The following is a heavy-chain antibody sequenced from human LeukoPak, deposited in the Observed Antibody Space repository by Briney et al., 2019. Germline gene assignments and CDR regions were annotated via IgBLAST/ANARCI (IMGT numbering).Heavy chain of an antibody. V-gene: IGHV3-23*01. CDR1: GFTFSSYA. CDR2: ISGSGGST. J-gene: IGHJ4*02. CDR3: ARDSSGYYAAPFDY. D-gene: IGHD3-22*01. Sequence: GGSLGLSCAASGFTFSSYAMSWVRQAPGKGLEWVSAISGSGGSTYYADSVKGRFTISRDNSKNTLYLQMNSLRAEDTAVYYCARDSSGYYAAPFDYWGQGTLVTVSS.